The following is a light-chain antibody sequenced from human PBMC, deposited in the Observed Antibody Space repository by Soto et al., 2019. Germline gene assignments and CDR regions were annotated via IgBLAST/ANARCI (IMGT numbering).Light chain of an antibody. CDR3: MQALQTPPWT. CDR2: LGS. CDR1: QSLLHSNGYNY. Sequence: DIVMTQSPLSLPVTPGEPASISCRSSQSLLHSNGYNYLDWYLQKPVQSPQLLIYLGSNRASGVPDRFSGSGSGTDFTLQISRGEAEDVGVYYCMQALQTPPWTFGQGTKVEIK. V-gene: IGKV2-28*01. J-gene: IGKJ1*01.